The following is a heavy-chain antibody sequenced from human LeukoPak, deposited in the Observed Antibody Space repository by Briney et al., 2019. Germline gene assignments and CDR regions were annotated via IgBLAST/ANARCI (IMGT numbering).Heavy chain of an antibody. CDR1: GFTFDDYG. CDR3: ARGGWELLPYYFDY. V-gene: IGHV3-20*04. Sequence: PGGSLRLSCAASGFTFDDYGMSWVRQAPGKGLEWVSGINWNGGSTGYADSVKGRFTISRDNAKNSLYLRMNSLRAEDTALYYCARGGWELLPYYFDYWGQGTLVTVSS. CDR2: INWNGGST. D-gene: IGHD1-26*01. J-gene: IGHJ4*02.